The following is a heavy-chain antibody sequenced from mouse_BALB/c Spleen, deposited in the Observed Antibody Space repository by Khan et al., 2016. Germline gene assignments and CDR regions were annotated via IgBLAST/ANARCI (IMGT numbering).Heavy chain of an antibody. D-gene: IGHD1-2*01. CDR2: INPSTGYT. CDR1: GYTFTSYC. J-gene: IGHJ2*01. V-gene: IGHV1-7*01. CDR3: ARKTTATGYFDY. Sequence: QVQLQQSGAELAKPGASVKMSCKASGYTFTSYCMHWVKQRPGQGLEWIGYINPSTGYTEYNQKFKDKATLTADKSSSTAYMQLSSLTSEDSAVYYCARKTTATGYFDYWGQGTTLTVSS.